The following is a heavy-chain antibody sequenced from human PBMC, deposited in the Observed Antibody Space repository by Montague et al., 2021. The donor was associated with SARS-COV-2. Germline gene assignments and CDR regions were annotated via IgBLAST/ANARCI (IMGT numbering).Heavy chain of an antibody. CDR2: IYYTGST. CDR3: ARAQNTCFIANCVNYFDF. CDR1: GGSFIRYY. V-gene: IGHV4-59*01. Sequence: SETLSLTCTVSGGSFIRYYCSCIRQPPGKGLFLIGYIYYTGSTKYNPSLKSRVTMSLDRPTNRFSLLLNSVTAADTAMYYCARAQNTCFIANCVNYFDFWGLGAQVTVSS. J-gene: IGHJ4*02. D-gene: IGHD1-1*01.